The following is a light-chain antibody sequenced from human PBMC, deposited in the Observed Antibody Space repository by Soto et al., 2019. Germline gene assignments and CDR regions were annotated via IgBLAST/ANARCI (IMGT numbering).Light chain of an antibody. CDR2: DTF. CDR1: QTVSSSY. J-gene: IGKJ2*01. Sequence: EIVLTQSPGTLSLSPGERVTLSCRASQTVSSSYFGWFQQRPGQAPRLLIYDTFYRATGIPDRFSASGSGTDFTLTISRLEPEYFAVYYCHQYSGPPYTVGQGTKLEI. CDR3: HQYSGPPYT. V-gene: IGKV3-20*01.